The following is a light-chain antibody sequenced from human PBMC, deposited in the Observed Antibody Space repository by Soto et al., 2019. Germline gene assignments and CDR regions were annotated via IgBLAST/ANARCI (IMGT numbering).Light chain of an antibody. CDR2: GAS. CDR3: QQYNNWPPWT. Sequence: EIVSTQSPGTLSLSPGERATLSCRASQSVSSSYLAWYQQKPGQAPRLLIYGASSRATGIPDRFSGSGSGTEFTLTISSLQSEDSAVYYCQQYNNWPPWTFGQGTKVDIK. V-gene: IGKV3-20*01. CDR1: QSVSSSY. J-gene: IGKJ1*01.